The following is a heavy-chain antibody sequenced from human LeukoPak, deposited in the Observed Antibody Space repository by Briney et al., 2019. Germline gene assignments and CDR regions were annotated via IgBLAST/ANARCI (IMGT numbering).Heavy chain of an antibody. CDR1: GGSISSYY. J-gene: IGHJ4*02. CDR3: ARMVGCSSTSCYSNFDY. V-gene: IGHV4-59*01. CDR2: IYYSGST. Sequence: SETLSLTCTVSGGSISSYYWSWIRQPPGKGLEWIGYIYYSGSTNYNPSLKSRVTISVDMSKNQFSLKLSSVTAADTAVYYCARMVGCSSTSCYSNFDYWGQGTLVTVSS. D-gene: IGHD2-2*01.